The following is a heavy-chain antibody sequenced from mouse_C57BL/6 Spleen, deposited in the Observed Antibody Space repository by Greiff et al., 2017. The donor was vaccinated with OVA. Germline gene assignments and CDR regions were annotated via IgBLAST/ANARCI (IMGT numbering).Heavy chain of an antibody. Sequence: QVQLKESEAELVRPGASVTLSCKASGYTFTDYEMHWVKQTPVHGLEWIGAIDPETGGTAYNQKFKGKAILTADKSSSTAYMELRSLTSEDSAVYYCTREGSGYGYWGQGTTLTVSS. D-gene: IGHD3-2*02. CDR2: IDPETGGT. V-gene: IGHV1-15*01. CDR1: GYTFTDYE. J-gene: IGHJ2*01. CDR3: TREGSGYGY.